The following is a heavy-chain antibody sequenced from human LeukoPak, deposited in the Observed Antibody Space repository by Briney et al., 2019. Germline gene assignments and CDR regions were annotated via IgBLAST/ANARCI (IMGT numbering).Heavy chain of an antibody. CDR1: GFTLSSYA. V-gene: IGHV3-23*01. J-gene: IGHJ4*02. CDR2: ISDTGNT. D-gene: IGHD2-15*01. Sequence: GGSLRLSCPASGFTLSSYAMSWVRQAPGKGLEWVSAISDTGNTYHADSVKGRFTISRDSSKNTLFLQMNRLRPEDADVYYCAKAPVTTCRGAFCYPFDYWGLGTLVTVSS. CDR3: AKAPVTTCRGAFCYPFDY.